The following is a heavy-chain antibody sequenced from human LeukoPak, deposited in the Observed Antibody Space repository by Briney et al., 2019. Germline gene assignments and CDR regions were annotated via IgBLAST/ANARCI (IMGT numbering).Heavy chain of an antibody. CDR2: ISSSSSYI. CDR1: GFTFSSYS. J-gene: IGHJ4*02. Sequence: GGSLRLSCAASGFTFSSYSMNWVRQAPGKGLEWVSSISSSSSYIYYADSVKGRFTISRDNAKNSLYLQMKSLRAEDTAVYYCASLGEAYGPFFDYWGQGTLVTVSS. V-gene: IGHV3-21*01. D-gene: IGHD3-10*01. CDR3: ASLGEAYGPFFDY.